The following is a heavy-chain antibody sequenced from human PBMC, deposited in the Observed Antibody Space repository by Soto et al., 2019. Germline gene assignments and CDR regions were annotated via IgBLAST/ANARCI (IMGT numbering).Heavy chain of an antibody. D-gene: IGHD2-15*01. CDR3: AYVPSVATNWFDP. CDR1: GGSISSSNW. V-gene: IGHV4-4*02. CDR2: LYHSGST. Sequence: QVQLQESGPGLVKPSGTLSLTCAVSGGSISSSNWWSWVRQPPGKGLEWIGELYHSGSTNYNPSLKSRVTISVDKSKIQFSLKLSSVTAADTAVYYCAYVPSVATNWFDPWGQGTLVTVSS. J-gene: IGHJ5*02.